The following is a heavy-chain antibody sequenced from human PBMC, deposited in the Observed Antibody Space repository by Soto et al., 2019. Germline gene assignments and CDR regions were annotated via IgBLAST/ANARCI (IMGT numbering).Heavy chain of an antibody. CDR3: AHRPSYCSSGSCYSGFDY. Sequence: QITLKESGPTLVKPTQTLTLTCTFSGFSLSTSGVGVGWIRQPPGKALEWLALIYWDDDKRYSPSLKSRLTNPKEPSKYQVVPTMTNLDPVDTATYYCAHRPSYCSSGSCYSGFDYWGQVTLDTVSS. J-gene: IGHJ4*02. D-gene: IGHD2-15*01. CDR2: IYWDDDK. CDR1: GFSLSTSGVG. V-gene: IGHV2-5*02.